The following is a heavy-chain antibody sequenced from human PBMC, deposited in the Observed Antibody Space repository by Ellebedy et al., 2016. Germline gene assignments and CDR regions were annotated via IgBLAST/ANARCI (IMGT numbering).Heavy chain of an antibody. V-gene: IGHV3-33*01. CDR1: GFTFSSYG. Sequence: GESLKISCAASGFTFSSYGMHWVRQAPGKGLEWVAVIWYDGSNKYYADSVKGRFTISRDNSKNTLYLQMNSLRAEDTAVYYCARAGHWFDPWGQGTLVTVSS. J-gene: IGHJ5*02. CDR2: IWYDGSNK. CDR3: ARAGHWFDP.